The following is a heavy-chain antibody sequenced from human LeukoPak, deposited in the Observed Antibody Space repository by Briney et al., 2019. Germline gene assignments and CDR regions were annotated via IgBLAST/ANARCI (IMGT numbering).Heavy chain of an antibody. V-gene: IGHV1-2*02. J-gene: IGHJ4*02. CDR3: ARDIRGGSYPALPDY. CDR1: GYSFTTYY. Sequence: ASVKLACKATGYSFTTYYIHWMRQAPGQGLEWMGRINPNNGGINYAQKFQDRVTMTRDTSITTAYMDLTRLRSDDTAVYYCARDIRGGSYPALPDYWGQGTLVTVSS. CDR2: INPNNGGI. D-gene: IGHD1-26*01.